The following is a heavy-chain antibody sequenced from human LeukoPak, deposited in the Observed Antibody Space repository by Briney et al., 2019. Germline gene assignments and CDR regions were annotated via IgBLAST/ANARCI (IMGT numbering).Heavy chain of an antibody. Sequence: PSETLSLTCTVCGGSISSYYWSWIRQPPGKGREWIGYIYYSGSTNYNPSLKSRVTISVDTSKNQFSLKLSSVTAADTAVYYCARLSMLGYCSGGSCSLAMDVWGKGTTVTISS. D-gene: IGHD2-15*01. CDR1: GGSISSYY. CDR2: IYYSGST. J-gene: IGHJ6*04. V-gene: IGHV4-59*08. CDR3: ARLSMLGYCSGGSCSLAMDV.